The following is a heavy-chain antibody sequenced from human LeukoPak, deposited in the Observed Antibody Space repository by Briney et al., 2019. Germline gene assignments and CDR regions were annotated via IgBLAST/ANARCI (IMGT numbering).Heavy chain of an antibody. Sequence: PGGSLRLSCAASGFTFSSYAMSWVRQAPGKGLEWVSAISGSGGSTYYADSVKGRFTISRDKSKNTLYLQMNSLRAEDTAVYYCAKARGYYYDSSGYYTLDSFDYWGQGTLVTVSS. CDR3: AKARGYYYDSSGYYTLDSFDY. D-gene: IGHD3-22*01. CDR1: GFTFSSYA. J-gene: IGHJ4*02. CDR2: ISGSGGST. V-gene: IGHV3-23*01.